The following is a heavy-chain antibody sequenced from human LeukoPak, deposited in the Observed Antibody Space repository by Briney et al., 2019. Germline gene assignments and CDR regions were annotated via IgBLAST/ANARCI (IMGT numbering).Heavy chain of an antibody. CDR1: GGSISSGGYS. J-gene: IGHJ4*02. D-gene: IGHD5-18*01. CDR3: ASRGYSYGYFDY. Sequence: SETLSLTCAVSGGSISSGGYSWSWIRQPPGKGLEWIGYIYHSGSTYYNPSLKSRVTISVDRSKNQFSLKLSSVTAADTAVYYCASRGYSYGYFDYWGQGTLVTVSS. CDR2: IYHSGST. V-gene: IGHV4-30-2*01.